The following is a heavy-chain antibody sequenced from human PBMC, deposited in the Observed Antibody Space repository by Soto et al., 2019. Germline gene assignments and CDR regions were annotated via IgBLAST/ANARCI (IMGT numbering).Heavy chain of an antibody. CDR3: AREGPGDSRSWYVDY. CDR2: IIPILGIA. V-gene: IGHV1-69*08. J-gene: IGHJ4*02. D-gene: IGHD6-13*01. Sequence: QVQLVQSGAEVKKPGSSVKVSCKASGGTFSSYTISWVRQAPGQGLEWMGRIIPILGIANYAQKFQGRVTITAEKCTSTAYMELSSLRSEDTAVYYCAREGPGDSRSWYVDYWGQGTLVTVSS. CDR1: GGTFSSYT.